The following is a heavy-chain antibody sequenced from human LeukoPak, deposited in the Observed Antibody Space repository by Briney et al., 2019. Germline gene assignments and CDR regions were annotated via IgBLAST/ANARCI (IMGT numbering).Heavy chain of an antibody. J-gene: IGHJ1*01. V-gene: IGHV4-39*01. Sequence: SETLSLTCTVFGGSISSSSYYWGWIRQPPGKGLEWIGSIYYSGSTYYNPSLKSRVTISVDTSKNQFSLKLSSVTAADTAVYYCARLVAVAGIRYFQHWGQGTLVTVSS. CDR2: IYYSGST. CDR3: ARLVAVAGIRYFQH. D-gene: IGHD6-19*01. CDR1: GGSISSSSYY.